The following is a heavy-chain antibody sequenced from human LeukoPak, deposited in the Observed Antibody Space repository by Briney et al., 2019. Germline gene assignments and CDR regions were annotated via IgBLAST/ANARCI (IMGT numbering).Heavy chain of an antibody. D-gene: IGHD2-2*02. CDR2: INHSGST. CDR3: ARNPATAIPFDY. CDR1: GGSFSGYY. V-gene: IGHV4-34*01. Sequence: PSETLSLTCAVYGGSFSGYYWSWIRQPPGKGLEWIGEINHSGSTNYNPSLKSRVTISVDMSKNQFSLKLSSVTAADTAVYYCARNPATAIPFDYWGQGTLVTVSS. J-gene: IGHJ4*02.